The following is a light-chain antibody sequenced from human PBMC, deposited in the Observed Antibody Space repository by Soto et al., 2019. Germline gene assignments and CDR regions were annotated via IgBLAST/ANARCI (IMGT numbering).Light chain of an antibody. Sequence: QSALTQPASVSGSPGQSITISCTGTSSDVGAYNYVSWYQQHPGRAPKLIIYEVSNRPSGVSWRFSGPKSGNTASLTISGLQSEDEADYYCTSHTTRNTRVFGTGPKVTXL. CDR2: EVS. CDR1: SSDVGAYNY. J-gene: IGLJ1*01. V-gene: IGLV2-14*01. CDR3: TSHTTRNTRV.